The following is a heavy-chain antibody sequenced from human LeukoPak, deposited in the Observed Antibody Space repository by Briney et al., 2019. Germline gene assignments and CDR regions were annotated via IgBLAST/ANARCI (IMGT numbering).Heavy chain of an antibody. Sequence: SETLSLTCNVSGASMSNYYWVWIRQPPGKGLEWIGSIYHSGTTYSGSTYYNPSLKSRVTISLDTSENQFSLKVGSMTAADTAVYYCARAGGYGLIDYWGQGTMVTVSS. CDR2: IYHSGTTYSGST. D-gene: IGHD5-18*01. CDR1: GASMSNYY. CDR3: ARAGGYGLIDY. J-gene: IGHJ4*02. V-gene: IGHV4-39*07.